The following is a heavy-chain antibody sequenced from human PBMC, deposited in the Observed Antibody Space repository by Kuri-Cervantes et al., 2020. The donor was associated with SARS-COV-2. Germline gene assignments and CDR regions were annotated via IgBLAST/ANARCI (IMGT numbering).Heavy chain of an antibody. CDR1: GFSFSSYE. Sequence: GGSLRLSCAAPGFSFSSYEMNWVRQAPGKGLEWVSYISSSGSTRYYADSVKGRFTISRDNAKNSLYLQVNSLRAEDTAVYYCAGDCSGGSCHFDYWGQGTRVTVYS. CDR3: AGDCSGGSCHFDY. CDR2: ISSSGSTR. J-gene: IGHJ4*02. V-gene: IGHV3-48*03. D-gene: IGHD2-15*01.